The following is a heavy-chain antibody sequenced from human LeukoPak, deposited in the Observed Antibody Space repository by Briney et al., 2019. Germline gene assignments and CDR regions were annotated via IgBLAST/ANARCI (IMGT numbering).Heavy chain of an antibody. CDR2: ISIDYSAL. D-gene: IGHD4/OR15-4a*01. CDR1: GFTFSRYD. CDR3: VREDGAGGHHTFDL. V-gene: IGHV3-48*03. J-gene: IGHJ3*01. Sequence: PGGSLRLSCTASGFTFSRYDMNWVRQAPGKGLEWVSYISIDYSALYYAHSVKGRFTISRDTAKNSLYLQMNSLRVDDTAVYYCVREDGAGGHHTFDLWGHGTMVTVSS.